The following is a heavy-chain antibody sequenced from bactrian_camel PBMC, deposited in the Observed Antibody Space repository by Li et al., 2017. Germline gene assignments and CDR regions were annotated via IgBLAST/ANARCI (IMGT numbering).Heavy chain of an antibody. CDR2: ISSGGGTT. Sequence: QVQLVESGGGLVQPGGSLRLSCAASGFTFGKYWMYWVRQAPGKGLEWVSTISSGGGTTYYADSVKGRFTISRDNAKNTVYLQMTSLKPEDTAAYYCVREEKEVVALMGFGYWGQGTQVTVS. D-gene: IGHD2*01. CDR1: GFTFGKYW. J-gene: IGHJ6*01. V-gene: IGHV3S25*01. CDR3: VREEKEVVALMGFGY.